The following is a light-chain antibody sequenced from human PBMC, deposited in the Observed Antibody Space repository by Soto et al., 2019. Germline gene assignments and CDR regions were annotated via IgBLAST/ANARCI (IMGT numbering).Light chain of an antibody. CDR3: CSYAAAVSPDV. J-gene: IGLJ1*01. CDR2: DVS. V-gene: IGLV2-14*03. CDR1: SSNVGTYDS. Sequence: QSVLTQPASASGSPGQSITISCSGTSSNVGTYDSVSWYQQHPGRAPQLIDYDVSHRPSGLSIRFSGSESANTASVTIAGRGAEDEGISDCCSYAAAVSPDVFGTGTKLTVL.